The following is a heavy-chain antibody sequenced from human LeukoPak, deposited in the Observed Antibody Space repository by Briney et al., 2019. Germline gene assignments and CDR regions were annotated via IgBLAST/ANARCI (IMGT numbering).Heavy chain of an antibody. CDR1: GFTFSSYA. D-gene: IGHD3-22*01. Sequence: PGGSLRLSCAASGFTFSSYAMHWVRQAPGKGLEWVAVISYDGGNKYYADSVKGRFIISRDNSKNTLYLQMNTLRAEDTAVYYCAKAGYYYDSSGYYYLDYWGQGTLVTVSS. CDR2: ISYDGGNK. V-gene: IGHV3-30*18. J-gene: IGHJ4*02. CDR3: AKAGYYYDSSGYYYLDY.